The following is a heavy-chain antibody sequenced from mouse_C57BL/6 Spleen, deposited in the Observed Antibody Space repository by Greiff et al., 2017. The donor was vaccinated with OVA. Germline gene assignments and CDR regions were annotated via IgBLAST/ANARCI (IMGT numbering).Heavy chain of an antibody. J-gene: IGHJ1*03. V-gene: IGHV7-3*01. D-gene: IGHD1-1*01. CDR2: IRNKAHGYTT. Sequence: DVKLVESGGGLVQPGGSLSLSCAASGFTFTDYYMSWVRQPPGKALEWLGFIRNKAHGYTTEYSSSVKGRFTISRDNSQSILYLQMNALRAEDSATYYCARVHYYGSSHWYFDVWGTGTTVTVSS. CDR1: GFTFTDYY. CDR3: ARVHYYGSSHWYFDV.